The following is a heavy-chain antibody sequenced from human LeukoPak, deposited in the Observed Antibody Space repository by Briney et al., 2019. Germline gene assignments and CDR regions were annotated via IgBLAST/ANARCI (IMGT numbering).Heavy chain of an antibody. CDR2: LNPNSGGT. CDR1: GYTFTGFC. D-gene: IGHD3-10*01. V-gene: IGHV1-2*02. CDR3: ARDLDNYSGSGSYYNGDPLFQH. Sequence: SVKVSCKAPGYTFTGFCIHWVRQAPGQGLEWMGWLNPNSGGTNYAQNFQGRVTMTRDTSISTGYMELSRLRSDDTAVYYCARDLDNYSGSGSYYNGDPLFQHWGQGTLVTVSS. J-gene: IGHJ1*01.